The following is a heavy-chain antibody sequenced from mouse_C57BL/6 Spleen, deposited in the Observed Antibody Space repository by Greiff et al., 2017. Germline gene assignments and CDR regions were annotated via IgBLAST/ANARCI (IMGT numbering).Heavy chain of an antibody. Sequence: EVKLMESEGGLVQPGSSMKLSCTASGFTFSDYYMAWVRQVPEKGLEWVANINYDGSSTYYLDSLKSRFIISRDNAKNILYLQMSSLKSEDTATYYCARESYYGNYYAMDYWGQGTSVTVSS. D-gene: IGHD2-1*01. J-gene: IGHJ4*01. CDR1: GFTFSDYY. CDR2: INYDGSST. CDR3: ARESYYGNYYAMDY. V-gene: IGHV5-16*01.